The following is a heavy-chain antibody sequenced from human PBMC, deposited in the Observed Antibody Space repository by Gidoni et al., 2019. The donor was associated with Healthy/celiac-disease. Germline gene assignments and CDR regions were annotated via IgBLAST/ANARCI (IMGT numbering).Heavy chain of an antibody. D-gene: IGHD2-2*01. CDR2: IIPILGIA. V-gene: IGHV1-69*04. Sequence: QLQLVQSRAEVRKPWSSVTISCKASVGTFSSYASSWVRQAPGQGLEWMGRIIPILGIAISAEKIQCRGTISADKSTSTAYIELSSLRAEDTAVYYCARERKKGYCSSTSCYPADGMDVWGQGTTVTVSS. CDR3: ARERKKGYCSSTSCYPADGMDV. J-gene: IGHJ6*02. CDR1: VGTFSSYA.